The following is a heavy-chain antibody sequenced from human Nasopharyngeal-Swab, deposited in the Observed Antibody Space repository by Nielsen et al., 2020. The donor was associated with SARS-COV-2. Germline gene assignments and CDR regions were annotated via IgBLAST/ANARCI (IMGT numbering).Heavy chain of an antibody. D-gene: IGHD2-21*02. CDR3: AKASLRDGYWPD. Sequence: GESLKISYAASGFTFSSYAMSWVRQAPGKGLEWVSAISGSGGSTYYADSVKGRFTISRDNSKNTLYLQMNSLRAEDTAVYYCAKASLRDGYWPDWGQGTLVTVSS. CDR1: GFTFSSYA. V-gene: IGHV3-23*01. J-gene: IGHJ4*02. CDR2: ISGSGGST.